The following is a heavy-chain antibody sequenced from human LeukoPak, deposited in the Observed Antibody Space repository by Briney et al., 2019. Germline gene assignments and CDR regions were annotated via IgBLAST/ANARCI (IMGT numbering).Heavy chain of an antibody. CDR3: AKSTVDYSNYGDLGY. D-gene: IGHD4-11*01. Sequence: GGSLRLSCAPSGVTFSSDGMHRGRQAPGKGLEWVAVISYDGSNKYYADSAKGRFTISRDNSKNTLYLQMNSLRAEDTAVYYCAKSTVDYSNYGDLGYWGQGTLVTVSS. CDR1: GVTFSSDG. V-gene: IGHV3-30*18. CDR2: ISYDGSNK. J-gene: IGHJ4*02.